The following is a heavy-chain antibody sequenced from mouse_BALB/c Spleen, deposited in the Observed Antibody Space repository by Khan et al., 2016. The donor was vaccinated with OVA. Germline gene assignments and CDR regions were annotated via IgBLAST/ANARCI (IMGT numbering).Heavy chain of an antibody. CDR1: GYTFTTNG. J-gene: IGHJ4*01. CDR2: INTYTGEP. CDR3: ARVGHNGTMDY. Sequence: QIQLVQSGPELKKPGETVKLSCKASGYTFTTNGMNWVKQTPGKGLKWMGWINTYTGEPIYADDFTGRFAFSVDTSASTAFLQINTVKNEDTATCIWARVGHNGTMDYWAQGPSV. D-gene: IGHD3-1*01. V-gene: IGHV9-3-1*01.